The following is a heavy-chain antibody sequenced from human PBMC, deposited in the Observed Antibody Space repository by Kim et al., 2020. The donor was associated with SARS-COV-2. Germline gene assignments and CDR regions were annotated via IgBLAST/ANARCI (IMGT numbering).Heavy chain of an antibody. CDR3: AKELRVTMQTSGGDFFDS. CDR2: ISGGGSGT. V-gene: IGHV3-23*01. D-gene: IGHD4-17*01. Sequence: GGSLRLSCVASGFTFTTYTMNWVRQAPGKGLEWVSGISGGGSGTYYADSVRGRFTISRDSSKNTLYLQMNSLRVEDTAVYYCAKELRVTMQTSGGDFFDSLGQGTLVTVSS. J-gene: IGHJ4*02. CDR1: GFTFTTYT.